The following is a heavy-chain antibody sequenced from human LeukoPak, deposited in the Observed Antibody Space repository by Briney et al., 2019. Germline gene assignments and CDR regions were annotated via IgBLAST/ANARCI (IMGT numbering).Heavy chain of an antibody. D-gene: IGHD3-9*01. CDR3: ARDLRRYFGWLFSRLDY. Sequence: ASVKVSCKASGYTFTSYYMHWVRQAPGQGLEWMGIINPSGGSTSNAQKFQGRVTMTRDTSTSTVYMELSSLRSEGTAVYYCARDLRRYFGWLFSRLDYWGQGTLVAVSS. J-gene: IGHJ4*02. CDR1: GYTFTSYY. V-gene: IGHV1-46*01. CDR2: INPSGGST.